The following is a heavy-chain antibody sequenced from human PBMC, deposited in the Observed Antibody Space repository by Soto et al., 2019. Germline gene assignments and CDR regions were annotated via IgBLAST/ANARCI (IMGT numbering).Heavy chain of an antibody. CDR2: IYPGDSDT. Sequence: GVSLKISGKGSGYSFTSYWIGWVSQMPGKGLEWMGIIYPGDSDTRYSPSFQGQVTISADKSISTAYLQWSSLKASDTAMYYCARISGGGLETTNIAADGFYYYYRIDVCGQGTAVT. CDR3: ARISGGGLETTNIAADGFYYYYRIDV. J-gene: IGHJ6*02. D-gene: IGHD6-13*01. V-gene: IGHV5-51*01. CDR1: GYSFTSYW.